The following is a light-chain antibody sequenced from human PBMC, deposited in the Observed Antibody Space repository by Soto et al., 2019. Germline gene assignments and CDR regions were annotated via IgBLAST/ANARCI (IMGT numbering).Light chain of an antibody. CDR1: QSIGSY. J-gene: IGKJ2*01. CDR2: TAS. Sequence: DIQMNQSPSSLSASVGDRVTISCRASQSIGSYVNWYQHRPGQAPNLLIFTASSLQGGVPSRFSGSGSGTDFTLTINSLQPEDCATYSCQQSYSSPYTFAQGTKLEIK. CDR3: QQSYSSPYT. V-gene: IGKV1-39*01.